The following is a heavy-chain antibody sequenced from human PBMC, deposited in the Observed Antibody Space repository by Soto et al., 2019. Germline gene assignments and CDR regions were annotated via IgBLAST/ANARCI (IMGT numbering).Heavy chain of an antibody. CDR3: ARDSGWPLSFDM. D-gene: IGHD6-19*01. CDR1: GFTFTNHW. J-gene: IGHJ3*02. CDR2: INQDGSDK. Sequence: EVQLVDSGGGLVQPGGSLRLSCAASGFTFTNHWMSWVRQAPGKGLEWVANINQDGSDKYYVDSVKGRFTISRDNAKNSLYLQMNSLRAEDTAVYYCARDSGWPLSFDMWGQGTMVIVSS. V-gene: IGHV3-7*01.